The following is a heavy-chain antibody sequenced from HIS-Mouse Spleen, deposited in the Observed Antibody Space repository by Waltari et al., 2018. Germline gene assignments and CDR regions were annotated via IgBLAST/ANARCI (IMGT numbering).Heavy chain of an antibody. CDR2: ISYDGSNK. CDR1: GFTFSSYA. D-gene: IGHD3-10*01. Sequence: SCAASGFTFSSYAMHWVRQAPGKGLEWVAVISYDGSNKYYADSVKGRFTISRDNSKNTLYLQMNSLRAEDTAVYYCARDRLGGSGSYYFDYWGQGTLVTVSS. J-gene: IGHJ4*02. CDR3: ARDRLGGSGSYYFDY. V-gene: IGHV3-30*04.